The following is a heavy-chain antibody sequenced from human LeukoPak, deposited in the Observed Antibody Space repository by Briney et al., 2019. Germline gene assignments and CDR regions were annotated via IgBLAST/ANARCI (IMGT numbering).Heavy chain of an antibody. CDR1: GFTFSSYG. V-gene: IGHV3-30*02. CDR2: IRDDGSNK. CDR3: AKFTYVDFDY. Sequence: GGALRLSCAASGFTFSSYGMHWVRQAPRKGLGGVAFIRDDGSNKYYTDSVKGRFTISRDNSKNPLYLEMNSLRAEDRAVYYCAKFTYVDFDYWGQGTLVTVSS. D-gene: IGHD3-16*01. J-gene: IGHJ4*02.